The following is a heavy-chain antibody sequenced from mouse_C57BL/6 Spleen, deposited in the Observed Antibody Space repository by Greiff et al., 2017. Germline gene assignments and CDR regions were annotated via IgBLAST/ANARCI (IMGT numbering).Heavy chain of an antibody. Sequence: VQLQQSGPELVKPGASVKISCKASGYAFSSSWMNWVKQRPGKGLEWIGRIYPGDGDTNYNGKFKGKATLTADKSSSTAYMQLSSLTSEDSAVYFCAKLAREGYCDYWGQGTTLTVSS. D-gene: IGHD4-1*01. CDR2: IYPGDGDT. CDR3: AKLAREGYCDY. CDR1: GYAFSSSW. V-gene: IGHV1-82*01. J-gene: IGHJ2*01.